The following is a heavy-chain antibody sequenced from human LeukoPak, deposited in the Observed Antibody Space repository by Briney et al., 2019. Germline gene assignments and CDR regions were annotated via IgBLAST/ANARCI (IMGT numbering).Heavy chain of an antibody. D-gene: IGHD4-23*01. J-gene: IGHJ6*02. CDR3: TRLSGGNSDSYYYGLDV. V-gene: IGHV3-73*01. CDR1: GFXFSGSA. CDR2: IKTKAESYAT. Sequence: GGSLKLSCAASGFXFSGSAIHWVRQASGKGLKWVARIKTKAESYATAYVASVKGRFTISRDDSKNTAYLQMDSLKTEDTAMYYCTRLSGGNSDSYYYGLDVWGQGTTVTVSS.